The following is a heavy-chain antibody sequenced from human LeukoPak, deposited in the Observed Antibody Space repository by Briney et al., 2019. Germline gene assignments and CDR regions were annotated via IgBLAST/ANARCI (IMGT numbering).Heavy chain of an antibody. CDR1: GYTFTSFY. CDR3: ASAAGIVGVPHDPLTI. CDR2: INPSGGST. J-gene: IGHJ3*02. Sequence: ASVKVSCKASGYTFTSFYMYWVRQAPGQGLEWMGIINPSGGSTSYAQKFQGRVTMTRDTSTSTVYMELSSLRSEDTAVYYCASAAGIVGVPHDPLTIWGQGTMVTVSS. V-gene: IGHV1-46*01. D-gene: IGHD1-26*01.